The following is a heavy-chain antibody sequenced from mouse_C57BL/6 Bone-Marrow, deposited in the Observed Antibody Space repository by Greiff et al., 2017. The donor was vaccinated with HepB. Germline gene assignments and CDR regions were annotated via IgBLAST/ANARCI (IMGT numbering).Heavy chain of an antibody. Sequence: VQLQQSGPVLVKPGASVKMSCKASGYTFTDYYMNWVKQSHGKSLEWIGVINPYNGGTSYNQKFKGKATLTVDKSSSTAYMELNSLTSEDSAVYYCARSRWLLRDYWGQGTTLTVSS. V-gene: IGHV1-19*01. CDR3: ARSRWLLRDY. CDR2: INPYNGGT. D-gene: IGHD2-3*01. J-gene: IGHJ2*01. CDR1: GYTFTDYY.